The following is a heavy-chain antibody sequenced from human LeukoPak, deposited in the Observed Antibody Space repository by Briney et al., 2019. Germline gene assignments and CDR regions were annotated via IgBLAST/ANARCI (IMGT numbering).Heavy chain of an antibody. V-gene: IGHV3-21*01. J-gene: IGHJ4*02. CDR3: ARAWQDIVVVPAAIGY. CDR2: ISSSSSCI. CDR1: GFTFTSYS. D-gene: IGHD2-2*01. Sequence: GGSLRLSCAVSGFTFTSYSMNWVRQAPGKGLKWVSSISSSSSCIDYADSVKGRFTISRDNAKNSLYLQMNSLRAEDTAVYYWARAWQDIVVVPAAIGYWGQGTLVTVSS.